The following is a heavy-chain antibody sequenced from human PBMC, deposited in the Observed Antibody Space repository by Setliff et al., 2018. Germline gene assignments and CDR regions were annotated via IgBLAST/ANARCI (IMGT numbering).Heavy chain of an antibody. CDR2: IKQDGSEK. Sequence: GSLRLSCAASGFTFSSYWMSWVRQAPGKGLEWVANIKQDGSEKYYVDSVKGRFTISRDNSKNTLYLQMNSLRAEDTAVYYCARNWVTAQHYYYGMDVWGQGTTVTVSS. CDR1: GFTFSSYW. CDR3: ARNWVTAQHYYYGMDV. V-gene: IGHV3-7*01. D-gene: IGHD2-21*02. J-gene: IGHJ6*02.